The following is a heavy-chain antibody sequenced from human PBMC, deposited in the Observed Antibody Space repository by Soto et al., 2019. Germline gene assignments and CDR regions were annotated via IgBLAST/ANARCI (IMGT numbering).Heavy chain of an antibody. V-gene: IGHV1-46*01. J-gene: IGHJ3*02. CDR3: ARVEMATIKGNAFDI. CDR2: INPSGGST. Sequence: QVQLVQSGAEVKKPGASVKVSCKASGYTFTSYYMYWVRQAPGQGLEWMGIINPSGGSTSYAEKCQGGVTMTRDTSTSTVYMELSSLRSEDTAVYYCARVEMATIKGNAFDIWGQGTMVTVSS. D-gene: IGHD5-12*01. CDR1: GYTFTSYY.